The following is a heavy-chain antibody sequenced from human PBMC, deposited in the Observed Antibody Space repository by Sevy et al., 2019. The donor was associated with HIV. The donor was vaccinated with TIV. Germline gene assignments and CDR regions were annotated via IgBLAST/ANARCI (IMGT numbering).Heavy chain of an antibody. CDR2: ISYSRNYI. V-gene: IGHV3-21*01. D-gene: IGHD3-10*01. CDR3: ARPYGSGSWEAFDV. Sequence: GGSLRLSCAASGFTFSSYMMNWVRQAPGKGLEWVASISYSRNYIYYADSLKGRFTISRDNAKNSLFLQMNSLRAEDTAVYYCARPYGSGSWEAFDVWGQGTMVTVSS. J-gene: IGHJ3*01. CDR1: GFTFSSYM.